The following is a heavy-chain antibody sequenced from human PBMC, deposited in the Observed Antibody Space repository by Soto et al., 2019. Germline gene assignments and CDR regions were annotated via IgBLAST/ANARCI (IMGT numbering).Heavy chain of an antibody. V-gene: IGHV6-1*01. CDR1: GDSVSGNSAA. Sequence: QTLSLTCAISGDSVSGNSAAWNWIRQSPSIGLECLGRTYYRSKWYNNYAVSVKSRITVTPDTSKNQLSLHLNYVTPEDTAVYYCARWLPYYESSDSYFYXLGQGALVTVSX. J-gene: IGHJ4*02. D-gene: IGHD3-16*01. CDR3: ARWLPYYESSDSYFYX. CDR2: TYYRSKWYN.